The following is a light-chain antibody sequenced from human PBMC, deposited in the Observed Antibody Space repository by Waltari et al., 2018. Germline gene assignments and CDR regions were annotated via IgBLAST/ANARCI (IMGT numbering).Light chain of an antibody. Sequence: QSALTQPASVSESPGQSVTISCTGTSSDIGNYNLVSWYQQHPGKAPKLIIFEVYDRPSGVSDRFSASKSANTASLTISGLQAEDEADYYCSSYTNSSTWVFGGGTSLTVL. CDR2: EVY. V-gene: IGLV2-14*01. CDR1: SSDIGNYNL. CDR3: SSYTNSSTWV. J-gene: IGLJ3*02.